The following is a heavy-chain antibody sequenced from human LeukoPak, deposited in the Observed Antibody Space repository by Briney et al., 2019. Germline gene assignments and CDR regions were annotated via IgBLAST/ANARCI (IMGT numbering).Heavy chain of an antibody. CDR1: GYTFTSYD. Sequence: ASVKVSCKASGYTFTSYDINWVRQATGQGLEWMGWMNPNSGNTGYAQKFQGRVTMTEDTSTDTAYMELSSLRSEDTAVYYCATGPWEPIRGVWGQGTLVTVSS. D-gene: IGHD1-14*01. J-gene: IGHJ4*02. CDR3: ATGPWEPIRGV. CDR2: MNPNSGNT. V-gene: IGHV1-8*02.